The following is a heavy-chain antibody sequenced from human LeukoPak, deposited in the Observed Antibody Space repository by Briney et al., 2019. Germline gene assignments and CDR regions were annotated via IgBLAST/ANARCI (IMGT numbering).Heavy chain of an antibody. V-gene: IGHV4-38-2*02. D-gene: IGHD6-13*01. Sequence: SETLSLTCTVSGYSISSGYYWGWIRQPPGKGLEWIGSIYHSGSTYYNPSLESRVTISVDTSKNQFSLKLSSVTAADTAVYYCARDEAAAGYFDYWGQGTLVTVSS. CDR3: ARDEAAAGYFDY. J-gene: IGHJ4*02. CDR1: GYSISSGYY. CDR2: IYHSGST.